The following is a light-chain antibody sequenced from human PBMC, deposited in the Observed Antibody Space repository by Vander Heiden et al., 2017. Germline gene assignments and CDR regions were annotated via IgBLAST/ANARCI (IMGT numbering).Light chain of an antibody. Sequence: SLLTQPPSVSGAPGQRVTISCTGSSPNNGAGNVVNWYQKRPGNAPKLLIYGNTNRPSGFPDRFAGSKSGTSASLAITGLQAYDEADYYCQSYDTSLRHVVFGGGTELTVL. J-gene: IGLJ2*01. CDR1: SPNNGAGNV. V-gene: IGLV1-40*01. CDR3: QSYDTSLRHVV. CDR2: GNT.